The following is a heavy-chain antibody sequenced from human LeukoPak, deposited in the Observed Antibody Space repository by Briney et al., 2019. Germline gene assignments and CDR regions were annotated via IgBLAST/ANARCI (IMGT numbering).Heavy chain of an antibody. CDR2: ITTSSTTM. CDR1: GFTFSDNS. J-gene: IGHJ4*02. V-gene: IGHV3-48*04. Sequence: GGSLRLSCAASGFTFSDNSMDWVRQAPGKGLEWVSYITTSSTTMYYADSVKGRFTISRDNAKNTLFLQMNSLRAEDTAVYYCARKAGIAAAGNYFDYWGQGTLVTVSS. CDR3: ARKAGIAAAGNYFDY. D-gene: IGHD6-13*01.